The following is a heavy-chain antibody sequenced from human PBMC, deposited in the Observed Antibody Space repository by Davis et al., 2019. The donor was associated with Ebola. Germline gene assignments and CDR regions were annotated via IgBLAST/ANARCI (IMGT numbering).Heavy chain of an antibody. V-gene: IGHV3-7*03. Sequence: GESLKISCAASGFTFSDYWMSWVRQAPGKGLESVANIKQDGSVVNYVDSVMGRFTISRDNTQKTLYLQMNGLRVEDTAIYYCGRYSSTWGWIDPWGQGTLVTVSS. CDR3: GRYSSTWGWIDP. J-gene: IGHJ5*02. D-gene: IGHD6-13*01. CDR2: IKQDGSVV. CDR1: GFTFSDYW.